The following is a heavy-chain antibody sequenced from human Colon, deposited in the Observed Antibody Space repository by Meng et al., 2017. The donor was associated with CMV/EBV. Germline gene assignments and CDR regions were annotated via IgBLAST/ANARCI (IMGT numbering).Heavy chain of an antibody. Sequence: GESLKISFAASGFTFSSYWMHWVRQAPGKGLVWVSRINSDGSSTNYADSVKGRFTISRDNAKNTLYLQMNSLRAEDTAVYYCARRVGYQLPLDYWGQGTLVTVSS. CDR2: INSDGSST. J-gene: IGHJ4*02. CDR3: ARRVGYQLPLDY. CDR1: GFTFSSYW. V-gene: IGHV3-74*01. D-gene: IGHD2-2*01.